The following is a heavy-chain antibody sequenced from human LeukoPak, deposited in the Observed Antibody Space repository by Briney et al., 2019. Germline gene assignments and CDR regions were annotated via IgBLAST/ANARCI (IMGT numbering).Heavy chain of an antibody. V-gene: IGHV1-69*04. CDR1: GGTFSSYA. Sequence: GASVKVSCKASGGTFSSYAISWVRQAPGQGLEWMGRIIPIFGIANYAQKFQGRVTITADKSTSTAYMELSSLRSEDTAVYYCARWGGDYRRLDYWGQGTLVTVSS. CDR3: ARWGGDYRRLDY. D-gene: IGHD4-17*01. J-gene: IGHJ4*02. CDR2: IIPIFGIA.